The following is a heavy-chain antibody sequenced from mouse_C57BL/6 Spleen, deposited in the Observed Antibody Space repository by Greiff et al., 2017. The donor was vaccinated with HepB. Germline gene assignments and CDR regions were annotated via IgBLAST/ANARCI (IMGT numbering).Heavy chain of an antibody. CDR1: GFTFSSYA. V-gene: IGHV5-4*01. D-gene: IGHD2-3*01. CDR2: ISDGGSYT. CDR3: ARDLGLLPSWFAY. J-gene: IGHJ3*01. Sequence: EVQGVESGGGLVKPGGSLKLSCAASGFTFSSYAMSWVRQTPEKRLEWVATISDGGSYTYYPDNVKGRFTISRDNAKNNLYLQMSHLKSEDTAMYYCARDLGLLPSWFAYWGQGTLVTVSA.